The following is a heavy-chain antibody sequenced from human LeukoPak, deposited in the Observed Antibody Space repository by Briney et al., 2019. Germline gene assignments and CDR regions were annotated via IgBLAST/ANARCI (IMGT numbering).Heavy chain of an antibody. CDR1: VGNFSSYA. Sequence: ASVKVSCKASVGNFSSYAISWVRQAPGQGLEWMGGIIPIFGTANYAQKFQGRVTITADESTSTAYMELSSLRSEDTAVYYCARGVQGWNFDYWGQGTLVTVSS. D-gene: IGHD6-19*01. CDR2: IIPIFGTA. V-gene: IGHV1-69*13. J-gene: IGHJ4*02. CDR3: ARGVQGWNFDY.